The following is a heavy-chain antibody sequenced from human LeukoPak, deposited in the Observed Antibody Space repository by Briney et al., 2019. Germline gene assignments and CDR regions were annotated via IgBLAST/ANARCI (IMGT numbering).Heavy chain of an antibody. V-gene: IGHV4-34*01. J-gene: IGHJ4*02. D-gene: IGHD3-10*01. CDR2: INHSGST. Sequence: PSETLSLTCAVYGGSFSGYYWGWIRQPPGKGLEWIGEINHSGSTNYNPSLKSRVTISVDTSKNQFSLKLSSVTAADTAVYYCARDVKVRGFDYWGQGTLVTVSS. CDR3: ARDVKVRGFDY. CDR1: GGSFSGYY.